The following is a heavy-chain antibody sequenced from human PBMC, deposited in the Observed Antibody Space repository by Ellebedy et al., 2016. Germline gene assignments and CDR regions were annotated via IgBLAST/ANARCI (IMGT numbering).Heavy chain of an antibody. CDR2: IWYDGSNK. D-gene: IGHD1-7*01. Sequence: GESLKISCAASGFIFSSCWMSWVRQAPGKGLEWVAVIWYDGSNKYYADSVKGRFTISRDNSKNTLYLQMNSLRAEDTAVYYCARSSEKANWNYVGLVDYWGQGTLVTVSS. V-gene: IGHV3-33*08. J-gene: IGHJ4*02. CDR3: ARSSEKANWNYVGLVDY. CDR1: GFIFSSCW.